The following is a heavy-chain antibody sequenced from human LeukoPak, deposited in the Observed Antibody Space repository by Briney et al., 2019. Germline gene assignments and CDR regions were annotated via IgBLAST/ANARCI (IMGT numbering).Heavy chain of an antibody. J-gene: IGHJ4*02. CDR2: ISSSGSTI. Sequence: GGSLRLSCAASGFTFSSYEMNWVRQAPGKGLEWVSYISSSGSTIYYADSVKGRFTISRDNAKNSLYLQMNSLRAEDTAVYYCARSSNGAFDYWGQGTLVTVAS. CDR3: ARSSNGAFDY. V-gene: IGHV3-48*03. CDR1: GFTFSSYE. D-gene: IGHD3-10*01.